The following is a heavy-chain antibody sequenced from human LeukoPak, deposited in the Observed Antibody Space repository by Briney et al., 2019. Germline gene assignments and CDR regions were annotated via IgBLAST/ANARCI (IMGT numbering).Heavy chain of an antibody. D-gene: IGHD5-18*01. J-gene: IGHJ4*02. CDR2: IDPSDSYT. CDR3: ARHVRYSYGYGY. V-gene: IGHV5-10-1*01. CDR1: GYSFTSYW. Sequence: GESLKISCKGSGYSFTSYWISWVRQMPGKGLEWMGRIDPSDSYTNYSPSFQGRVTISADKSISTAYLQRSSLKASDTAMYYCARHVRYSYGYGYWGQGTLVTVSS.